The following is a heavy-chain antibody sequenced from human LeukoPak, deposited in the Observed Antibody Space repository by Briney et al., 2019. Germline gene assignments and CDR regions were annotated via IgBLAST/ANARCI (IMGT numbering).Heavy chain of an antibody. J-gene: IGHJ6*02. CDR1: GLSLNSYA. CDR2: ISYDGSNK. V-gene: IGHV3-30*03. CDR3: AQGGSEIYYFYHGMDV. D-gene: IGHD3-10*01. Sequence: GGSLRLSCAASGLSLNSYAIHWVRQAPGKGLEWVTAISYDGSNKHYADSVRGRFTISRDNSRNTLYLQMNSLRSDDTAVYYCAQGGSEIYYFYHGMDVWGRGTTVTVSS.